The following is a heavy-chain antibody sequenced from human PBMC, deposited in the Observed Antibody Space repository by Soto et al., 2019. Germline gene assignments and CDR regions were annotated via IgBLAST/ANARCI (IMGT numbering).Heavy chain of an antibody. Sequence: GASVKVSCKASGGTFSSYAISWVRQAPGQGLEWMGWISPYNGNTNYAQKFQGRVTLTTDTSTSTGYMELRSLRSDDTAVYYCARVVFDYDIVTPFDFWGQGTLVTVSS. CDR1: GGTFSSYA. D-gene: IGHD3-9*01. V-gene: IGHV1-18*01. J-gene: IGHJ4*02. CDR3: ARVVFDYDIVTPFDF. CDR2: ISPYNGNT.